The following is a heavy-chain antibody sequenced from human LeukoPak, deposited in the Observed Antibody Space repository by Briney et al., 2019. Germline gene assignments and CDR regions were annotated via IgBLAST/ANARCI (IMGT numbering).Heavy chain of an antibody. CDR2: ISYDGSNK. CDR1: GFTFSSYA. Sequence: GRSLRLSCAASGFTFSSYATHWVRQAPGKGLEWVAVISYDGSNKYYADSVKGRFTISRDNSKNTLYLQMNSLRAEDTAVYYCARINSGSYYAAPIDYWGQGTLVTVSS. CDR3: ARINSGSYYAAPIDY. J-gene: IGHJ4*02. V-gene: IGHV3-30*04. D-gene: IGHD1-26*01.